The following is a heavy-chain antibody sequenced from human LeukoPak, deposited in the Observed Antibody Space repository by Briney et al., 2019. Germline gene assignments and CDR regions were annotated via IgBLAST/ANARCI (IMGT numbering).Heavy chain of an antibody. CDR2: VHHSGAT. D-gene: IGHD1-1*01. J-gene: IGHJ4*02. CDR1: GDFDISVPKTKYY. Sequence: PSQTLSLTCSVSGDFDISVPKTKYYWTWIRQTPGRGLEWIGYVHHSGATSYNPSLESRVSMSLDNSKDEFSLRLSSVTVADTAVYYCAGEVEFRTYYFEYWGQGALVTVSS. V-gene: IGHV4-30-4*01. CDR3: AGEVEFRTYYFEY.